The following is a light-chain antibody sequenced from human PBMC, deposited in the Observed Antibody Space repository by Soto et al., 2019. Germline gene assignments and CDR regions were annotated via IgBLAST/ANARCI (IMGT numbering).Light chain of an antibody. CDR1: PDISNY. V-gene: IGKV1-8*01. Sequence: AIQMTQSPSSFSASTGDRVTISCRATPDISNYLAWYQQKPEKAPKLLIHRASVLESGVPSRFIGGGPGTNFRLIINHLLSDDLAPYYCQPYNSFPQTCGQGNKLVIK. CDR2: RAS. CDR3: QPYNSFPQT. J-gene: IGKJ2*01.